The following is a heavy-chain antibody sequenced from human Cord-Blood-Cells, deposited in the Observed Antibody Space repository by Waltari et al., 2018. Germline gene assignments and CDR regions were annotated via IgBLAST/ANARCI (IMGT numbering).Heavy chain of an antibody. CDR3: ARIGVDGGFDY. V-gene: IGHV2-26*01. D-gene: IGHD3-16*01. CDR2: IYSNDGK. CDR1: AFSLSNARMG. Sequence: QVTLKESGPVLVKPTETLTLTCTVSAFSLSNARMGVSWIRQPQGRALEWLAHIYSNDGKAYSTSLKGRLTISKDTPKRQVVLTMSNMDPLDTATYYCARIGVDGGFDYWGQGTLAAVSS. J-gene: IGHJ4*02.